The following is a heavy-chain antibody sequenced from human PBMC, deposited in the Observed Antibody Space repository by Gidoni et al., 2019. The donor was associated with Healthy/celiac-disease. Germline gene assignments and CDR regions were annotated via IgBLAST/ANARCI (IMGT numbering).Heavy chain of an antibody. CDR2: INHSGST. Sequence: QVQLQQWGAGLLKPSETLSLTCAVYGGSFSGYYWSWIRQPPGKGLEWIGEINHSGSTNYNPSLKSRVTISVDTSKNQFSLKLSSVTAADTAVYYCARGRGSGWYLYFDYWGQGTLVTVSS. CDR3: ARGRGSGWYLYFDY. CDR1: GGSFSGYY. D-gene: IGHD6-19*01. J-gene: IGHJ4*02. V-gene: IGHV4-34*02.